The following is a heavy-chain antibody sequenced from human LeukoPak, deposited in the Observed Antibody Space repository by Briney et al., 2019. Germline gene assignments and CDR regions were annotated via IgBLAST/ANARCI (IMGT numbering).Heavy chain of an antibody. CDR2: IYSGDYT. D-gene: IGHD3-22*01. J-gene: IGHJ4*02. CDR3: ARGGTATYYYDSSGNLFDY. CDR1: GFTVSSNY. Sequence: PGGSLRLSCAASGFTVSSNYMSLVRQAPGTGLEWVSVIYSGDYTHYADSVKGRFTISRDNCKNTLYLQMNTLRAEDTPLYYCARGGTATYYYDSSGNLFDYWGQGTLVTVSS. V-gene: IGHV3-66*01.